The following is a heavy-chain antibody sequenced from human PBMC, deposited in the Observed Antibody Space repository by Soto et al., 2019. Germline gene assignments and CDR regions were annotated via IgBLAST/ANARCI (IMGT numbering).Heavy chain of an antibody. Sequence: KPSETLSLTCAVYGGSFSCYYWSWIRQPPGKGLEWIGEINHSGSTNYNPSLKSRVTISVDTSKNQFSLKLSSVTAADTAVYYCARAPGSLGYSYGYPYYGMDVWGQGTTVTVSS. J-gene: IGHJ6*02. V-gene: IGHV4-34*01. D-gene: IGHD5-18*01. CDR2: INHSGST. CDR1: GGSFSCYY. CDR3: ARAPGSLGYSYGYPYYGMDV.